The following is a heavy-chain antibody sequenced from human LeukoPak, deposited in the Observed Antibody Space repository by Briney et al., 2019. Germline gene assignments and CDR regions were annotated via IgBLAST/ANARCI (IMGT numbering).Heavy chain of an antibody. J-gene: IGHJ4*02. CDR1: GFTFSSYG. D-gene: IGHD5-18*01. Sequence: GGSLRLSCAASGFTFSSYGMHWVRQAPGKGLEWVAFIRYDGSNKYYADSVKGRFTISRDNSKNTLYLQMNSLRAEDTAVYYCAKDLSGYSYGYGFYYWGQGTLVTVSS. CDR3: AKDLSGYSYGYGFYY. CDR2: IRYDGSNK. V-gene: IGHV3-30*02.